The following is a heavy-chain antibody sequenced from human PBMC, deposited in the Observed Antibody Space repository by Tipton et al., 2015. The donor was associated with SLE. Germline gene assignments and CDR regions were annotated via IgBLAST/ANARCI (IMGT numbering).Heavy chain of an antibody. V-gene: IGHV4-61*09. D-gene: IGHD5-24*01. CDR1: GDSISSGSYS. CDR3: ARENFGYNSHFDY. J-gene: IGHJ4*02. CDR2: MYISGRI. Sequence: TLSLTCTVSGDSISSGSYSWNWIRQPAGKGLEWIGHMYISGRIDYNPSLKSRVTISVDTSKKHFSLRLSSVTAADTAVYYCARENFGYNSHFDYWGQGTLVTVSS.